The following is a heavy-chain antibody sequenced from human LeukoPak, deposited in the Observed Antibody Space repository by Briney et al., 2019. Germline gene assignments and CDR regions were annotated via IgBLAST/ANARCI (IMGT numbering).Heavy chain of an antibody. Sequence: SETLSLTCAVYGGSFSGYYWSWIRQPPGKGLEWIGEINHSGSTNHNPSLKSRVTISVDTSKNQFSLKLSSVTAADTAVYYCARKSAAGIAANWGQGTLVTVSS. CDR3: ARKSAAGIAAN. CDR1: GGSFSGYY. D-gene: IGHD6-25*01. V-gene: IGHV4-34*01. CDR2: INHSGST. J-gene: IGHJ4*02.